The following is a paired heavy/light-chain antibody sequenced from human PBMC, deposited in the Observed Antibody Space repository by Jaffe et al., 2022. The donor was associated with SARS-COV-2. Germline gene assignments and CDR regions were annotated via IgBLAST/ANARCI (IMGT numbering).Light chain of an antibody. J-gene: IGKJ1*01. CDR3: QQSYSIPRT. V-gene: IGKV1-39*01. Sequence: DIQMTQSPSSLSASVGDRVTISCRASQSISTYLNWYQQKPGKAPKFLIYAASSLQSGVPSRFSGSGSGTDFTLTISGLQPEDFATYYCQQSYSIPRTFGQGSKVEIK. CDR2: AAS. CDR1: QSISTY.
Heavy chain of an antibody. CDR3: AREYSKSPVLDP. J-gene: IGHJ5*02. V-gene: IGHV1-8*01. D-gene: IGHD6-13*01. Sequence: QVQLVQSGAEVKKPGASVKVSCKASGYTFSSYDINWVRQATGQGLEWMGWMNPNSGNTGYAQKFQGRITMTRNTSTSTAYMELTSLRSEDTALYYCAREYSKSPVLDPWGQGTLVTVSS. CDR2: MNPNSGNT. CDR1: GYTFSSYD.